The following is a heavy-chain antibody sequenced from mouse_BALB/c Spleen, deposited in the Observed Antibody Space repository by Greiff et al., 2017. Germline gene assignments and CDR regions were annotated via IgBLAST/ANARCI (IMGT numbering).Heavy chain of an antibody. CDR1: GFTFSSFG. J-gene: IGHJ4*01. V-gene: IGHV5-17*02. D-gene: IGHD2-1*01. CDR2: ISSGSSTI. Sequence: EVKLMESGGGLVQPGGSRKLSCAASGFTFSSFGMHWVRQAPEKGLEWVAYISSGSSTIYYADTVKGRFTISRDNPKNTLFLQMTGLRSEDTAMYYCARSDGNYYYAMDYWGQGTSVTVSS. CDR3: ARSDGNYYYAMDY.